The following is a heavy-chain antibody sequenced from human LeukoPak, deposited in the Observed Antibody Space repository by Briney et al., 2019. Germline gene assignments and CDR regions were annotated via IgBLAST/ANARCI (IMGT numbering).Heavy chain of an antibody. J-gene: IGHJ4*02. Sequence: PSETLSLTCTVSGGSISSYYWSWLRQPAGKGLEWIGRIYTSGSTNYNPSLTSRVTMSVDTSKNQFSLKLSSVTAADTAVYYCALADYYDSSGSPFDYWGQGTLVTVSS. CDR2: IYTSGST. CDR3: ALADYYDSSGSPFDY. CDR1: GGSISSYY. D-gene: IGHD3-22*01. V-gene: IGHV4-4*07.